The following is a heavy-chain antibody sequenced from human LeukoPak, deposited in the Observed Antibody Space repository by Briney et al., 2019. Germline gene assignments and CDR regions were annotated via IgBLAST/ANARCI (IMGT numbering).Heavy chain of an antibody. CDR3: ARINQTTVTTFDY. CDR2: IDWDDDK. J-gene: IGHJ4*02. CDR1: GFSFSTSGLC. V-gene: IGHV2-70*11. D-gene: IGHD4-17*01. Sequence: SGPALAIPTQTLTLTCTFSGFSFSTSGLCVSWIRKPQGKALEWVARIDWDDDKYYSTSLKTRLTISKDTSKNKVLLTMTNMDPVDTATYYCARINQTTVTTFDYWGQGTLVTVSS.